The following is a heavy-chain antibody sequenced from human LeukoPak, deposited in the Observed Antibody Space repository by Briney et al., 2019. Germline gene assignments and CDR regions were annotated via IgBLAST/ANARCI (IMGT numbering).Heavy chain of an antibody. V-gene: IGHV4-4*09. CDR2: IYTSGIT. J-gene: IGHJ5*02. D-gene: IGHD1-14*01. Sequence: SETRSLTCTVSSGSISGHYWSWIRHSPGRGLEWIGNIYTSGITKYNPSLNSRVTISIDTSKNRFSLKVTSMTAADTATYYCARQAQDGTDNYFDPWGRGILVTVSS. CDR3: ARQAQDGTDNYFDP. CDR1: SGSISGHY.